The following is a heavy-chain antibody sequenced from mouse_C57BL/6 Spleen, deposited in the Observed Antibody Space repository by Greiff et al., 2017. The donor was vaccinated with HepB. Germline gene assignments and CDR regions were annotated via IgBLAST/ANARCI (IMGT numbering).Heavy chain of an antibody. Sequence: QVQLQQSGPELVKPGASVKISCKASGYAFSSSWMNWVKQRPGKGLEWIGRIYPGDGDTNYNGKFKGKATLTADKSSSTAYMQLSSLTSEDSAVYFCARSDDYYGSRVLYYFDYWGQGTTLTVSS. CDR3: ARSDDYYGSRVLYYFDY. D-gene: IGHD1-1*01. V-gene: IGHV1-82*01. CDR2: IYPGDGDT. J-gene: IGHJ2*01. CDR1: GYAFSSSW.